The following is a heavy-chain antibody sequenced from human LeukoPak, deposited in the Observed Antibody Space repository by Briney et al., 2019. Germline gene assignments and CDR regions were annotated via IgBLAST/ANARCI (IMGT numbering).Heavy chain of an antibody. D-gene: IGHD6-19*01. Sequence: GGALRLSCAASGFIFSNYEMNLVRQAPGEGLEGISYINSGGTPIYDADSVKGRFTMSRDNAKNSLYLQMNSLRAEDTAVYYCARDFSGWSVDPWGQGTLVTVSS. CDR2: INSGGTPI. CDR3: ARDFSGWSVDP. CDR1: GFIFSNYE. J-gene: IGHJ5*02. V-gene: IGHV3-48*03.